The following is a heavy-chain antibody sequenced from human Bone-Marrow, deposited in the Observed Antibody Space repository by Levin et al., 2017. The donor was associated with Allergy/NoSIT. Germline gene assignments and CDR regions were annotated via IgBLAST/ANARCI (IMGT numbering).Heavy chain of an antibody. D-gene: IGHD2-2*01. V-gene: IGHV3-74*01. CDR1: GFTFSTYW. Sequence: GESLKISCAASGFTFSTYWMHWVRQAPGKGLVWVSRINSDGISTSYADSVKGRFTISRDNAKNTLYLQMNSLRAEDTAVYYCARATREYQLLPLAFDYWGQGTLVTVSS. CDR3: ARATREYQLLPLAFDY. CDR2: INSDGIST. J-gene: IGHJ4*02.